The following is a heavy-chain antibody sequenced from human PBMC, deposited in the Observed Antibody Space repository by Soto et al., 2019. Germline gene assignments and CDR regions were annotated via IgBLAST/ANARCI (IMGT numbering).Heavy chain of an antibody. CDR1: GFTFSNYV. Sequence: PGGSLRLSCAASGFTFSNYVMSWVRQAPGKGLEWVSSISGSGDNTYYADSVKGRFTISRDNSKNTLFLQMNSLRAEDTAVYYCSKLPLVLPLRLAYSGQGTLVTGSS. CDR3: SKLPLVLPLRLAY. V-gene: IGHV3-23*01. D-gene: IGHD3-16*01. J-gene: IGHJ4*02. CDR2: ISGSGDNT.